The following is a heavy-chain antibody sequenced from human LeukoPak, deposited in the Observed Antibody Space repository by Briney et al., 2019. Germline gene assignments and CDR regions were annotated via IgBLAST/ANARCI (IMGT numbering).Heavy chain of an antibody. CDR3: ARDVSDSEPGYNWFGP. D-gene: IGHD2-21*01. Sequence: PSETLSLTCTVSGGSISSYYWSWIRQPPGKGLEWIGYIYYSGSTNYNPSLKSRVTISVDTSKNQFSLKLSSVTAADTAVYYCARDVSDSEPGYNWFGPWGQGTLVTVSS. J-gene: IGHJ5*02. CDR2: IYYSGST. CDR1: GGSISSYY. V-gene: IGHV4-59*01.